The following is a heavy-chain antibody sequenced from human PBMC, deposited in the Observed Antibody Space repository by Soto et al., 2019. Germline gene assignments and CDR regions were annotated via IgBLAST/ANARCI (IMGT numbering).Heavy chain of an antibody. J-gene: IGHJ4*02. CDR2: IYPENSDT. V-gene: IGHV5-51*01. D-gene: IGHD3-22*01. CDR1: GYTFTSSW. Sequence: GESLKISCKGSGYTFTSSWIGWVRQMPGKGLEWMGIIYPENSDTRYSPSFQGQVTISVDKSIRTAYLQWRSLKASDTAMYYCVRPDSGGYYPYWGQGTLVTVSS. CDR3: VRPDSGGYYPY.